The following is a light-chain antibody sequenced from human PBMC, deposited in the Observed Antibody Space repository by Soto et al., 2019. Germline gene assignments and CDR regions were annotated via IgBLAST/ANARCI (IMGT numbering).Light chain of an antibody. CDR2: EGS. J-gene: IGLJ3*02. CDR3: CSHAGGTTLV. Sequence: QSVLTQPASVSGSPGQSITISCTGTSSDIGSYSLVSWYQHYPGKAPKLMIYEGSKRPSGVSHRVSGSKSGNTASLTLSGLQAEDEADYYCCSHAGGTTLVFGGGTKLTVL. V-gene: IGLV2-23*01. CDR1: SSDIGSYSL.